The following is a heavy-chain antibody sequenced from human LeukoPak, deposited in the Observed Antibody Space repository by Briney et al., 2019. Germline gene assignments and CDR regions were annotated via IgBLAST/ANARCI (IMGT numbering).Heavy chain of an antibody. CDR2: IKQDGSQR. V-gene: IGHV3-7*03. Sequence: PGGSLRLSCTASGFTFSDYWMTWVRQAPGKGPEWVANIKQDGSQRYYVDSVRGRFTISRDNAKNSLFLQMNGLRAEDTAVYYCARDLGSVYWGQGTLVSVSS. J-gene: IGHJ4*02. CDR1: GFTFSDYW. D-gene: IGHD3-10*01. CDR3: ARDLGSVY.